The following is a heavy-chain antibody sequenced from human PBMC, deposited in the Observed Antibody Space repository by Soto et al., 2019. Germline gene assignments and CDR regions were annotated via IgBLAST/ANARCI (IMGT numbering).Heavy chain of an antibody. Sequence: ASVKVSCKASGYTFTSYGISWVRQAPGQGLEWMGWISAYNGNTNYAQKLQGRVTMTTDTSTSTAYMELRSLRSDDTAVYYCASSPRYYYYMDVWGKGTTVTVSS. V-gene: IGHV1-18*01. CDR3: ASSPRYYYYMDV. CDR1: GYTFTSYG. J-gene: IGHJ6*03. CDR2: ISAYNGNT.